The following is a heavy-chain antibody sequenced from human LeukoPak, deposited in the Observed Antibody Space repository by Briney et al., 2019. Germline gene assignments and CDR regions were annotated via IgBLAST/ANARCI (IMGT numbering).Heavy chain of an antibody. CDR1: GFTFSNYK. V-gene: IGHV3-30-3*01. Sequence: GGSLRLSCSASGFTFSNYKMNWVRQAPGKGLEWVAVISYDGSNKYYADSVKGRFTISRDNSKNTLYLQMNSLRAEDTAVYYCAREDWGGAFDIWGQGTMVTVSS. D-gene: IGHD7-27*01. J-gene: IGHJ3*02. CDR2: ISYDGSNK. CDR3: AREDWGGAFDI.